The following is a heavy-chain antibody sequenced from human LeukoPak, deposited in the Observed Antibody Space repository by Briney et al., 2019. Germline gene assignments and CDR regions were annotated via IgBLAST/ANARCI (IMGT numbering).Heavy chain of an antibody. Sequence: PGGSLRLSCAASGFTFSTYWMSWVRQAPGKGLEWVANIKQDGSEKYYVDSVKGRFTISRDNAKNSLYLQMNSLRAEDTAVYYCARDEGYSYGWTYYYYYMDVWGKGTTVTVSS. CDR1: GFTFSTYW. CDR2: IKQDGSEK. CDR3: ARDEGYSYGWTYYYYYMDV. J-gene: IGHJ6*03. D-gene: IGHD5-18*01. V-gene: IGHV3-7*01.